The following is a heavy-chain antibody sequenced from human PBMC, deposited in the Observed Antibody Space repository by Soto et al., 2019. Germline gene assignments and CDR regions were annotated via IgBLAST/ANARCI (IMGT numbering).Heavy chain of an antibody. Sequence: QVQLQQWGAGLWKPSETLSLTCTVYGGSFSGYYWYWIRQPPGKGLEWIGEISHSGITNYNPSLKSRVTMSVDTYKNQFSLKLSSVTAADTAMYYSAGGSRDIWGQGTMVIVSS. CDR2: ISHSGIT. J-gene: IGHJ3*02. CDR1: GGSFSGYY. CDR3: AGGSRDI. V-gene: IGHV4-34*02.